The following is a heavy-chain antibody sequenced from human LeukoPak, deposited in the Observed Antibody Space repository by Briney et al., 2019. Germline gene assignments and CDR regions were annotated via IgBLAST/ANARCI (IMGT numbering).Heavy chain of an antibody. J-gene: IGHJ6*02. CDR2: IWYDGSNK. D-gene: IGHD3-10*01. Sequence: GGSLRLSCAASGFTFSSYGMHWVRQAPGKGLEWVAVIWYDGSNKYYADSVKGRFTISRDNPKNTLYLQMNSLRAEDTAVYYCARGVGNYYYVMDVWGQGTTVTVSS. CDR1: GFTFSSYG. V-gene: IGHV3-33*01. CDR3: ARGVGNYYYVMDV.